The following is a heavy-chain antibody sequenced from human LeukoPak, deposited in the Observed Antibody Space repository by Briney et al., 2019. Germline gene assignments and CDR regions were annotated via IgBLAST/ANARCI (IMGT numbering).Heavy chain of an antibody. V-gene: IGHV4-39*07. CDR3: ARSPMSEDAFDI. Sequence: SETLSLTCTVSGGSISSSSYYWGWIRQPPGKGLEWIGSIYYSGSTYYNPSLKSRVTISVDTSKNQFSLKLSSVTAADTAVYYCARSPMSEDAFDIWGQGTMVTVSS. CDR2: IYYSGST. J-gene: IGHJ3*02. CDR1: GGSISSSSYY. D-gene: IGHD3-3*01.